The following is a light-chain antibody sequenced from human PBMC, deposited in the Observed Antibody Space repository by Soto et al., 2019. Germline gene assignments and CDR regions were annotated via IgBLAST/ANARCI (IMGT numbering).Light chain of an antibody. V-gene: IGLV2-14*01. CDR3: SSYTSTNTLAV. CDR1: SSDVGGYNY. CDR2: DVS. Sequence: QLVLTQPASVSGSPGQSITISCTGTSSDVGGYNYVSWYQQHPGKAPKLMSYDVSNRPSGVSNRFSGSKSGNTAFLTISGLQAEDEADYYCSSYTSTNTLAVFGGGTKVTVL. J-gene: IGLJ2*01.